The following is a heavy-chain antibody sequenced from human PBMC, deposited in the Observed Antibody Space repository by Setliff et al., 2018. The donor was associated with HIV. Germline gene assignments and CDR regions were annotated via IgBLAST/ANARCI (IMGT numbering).Heavy chain of an antibody. CDR3: ARLDCSSSSGFVDY. Sequence: SETLSLTCSVSGASMSGFYWNWIRQTPGKGLEWIGNIYTSGSTNYNPSLKSRVTISLDTSKNQFSLKLSSVTAADTAVYYCARLDCSSSSGFVDYWGQGTLVTVSS. J-gene: IGHJ4*02. CDR1: GASMSGFY. CDR2: IYTSGST. D-gene: IGHD2-2*01. V-gene: IGHV4-4*09.